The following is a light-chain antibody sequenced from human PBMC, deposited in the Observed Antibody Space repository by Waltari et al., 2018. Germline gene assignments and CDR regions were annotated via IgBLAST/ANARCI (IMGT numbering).Light chain of an antibody. CDR1: SSNIGSNT. Sequence: QSVLTQPPSASATPGQRVTISCSGSSSNIGSNTVTWYHQLPGTAPKLLIYTNKQRPSGVPDRFSGSKSGTSASLAISGLQSEDEADYYCAVWDDSLNGVVFGGGTKLTVL. J-gene: IGLJ2*01. V-gene: IGLV1-44*01. CDR2: TNK. CDR3: AVWDDSLNGVV.